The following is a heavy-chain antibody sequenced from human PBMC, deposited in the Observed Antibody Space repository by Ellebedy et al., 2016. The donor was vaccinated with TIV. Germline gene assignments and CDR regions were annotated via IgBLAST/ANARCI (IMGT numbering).Heavy chain of an antibody. Sequence: SETLSLTXAVYGGSFSGYYWSWIRQPPGKGLEWIGEINHSGSTNYNPSLKSRVTISVDTSKNQFSLKLSSVTAADTAVYYCARGLGSGWYFWGQGTLVTVSS. D-gene: IGHD6-19*01. CDR2: INHSGST. CDR3: ARGLGSGWYF. CDR1: GGSFSGYY. V-gene: IGHV4-34*01. J-gene: IGHJ4*02.